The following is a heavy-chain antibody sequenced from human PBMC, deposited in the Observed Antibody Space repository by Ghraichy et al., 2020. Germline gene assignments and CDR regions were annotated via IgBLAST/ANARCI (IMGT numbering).Heavy chain of an antibody. CDR2: ISSGSGTK. V-gene: IGHV3-48*02. CDR1: EFTFSSYS. CDR3: ARTAAAGSYHYGMDV. D-gene: IGHD6-13*01. J-gene: IGHJ6*02. Sequence: GESLNISCAASEFTFSSYSMNWVRQAPGKGLEWVSYISSGSGTKYYADSVKGRFTISRDNAKNSLYLQMNSLRNEDTAVYYCARTAAAGSYHYGMDVWGQGTTVTVSS.